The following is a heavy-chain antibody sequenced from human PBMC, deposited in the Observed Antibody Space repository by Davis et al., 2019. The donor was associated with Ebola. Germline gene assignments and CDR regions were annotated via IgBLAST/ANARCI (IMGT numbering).Heavy chain of an antibody. J-gene: IGHJ6*02. D-gene: IGHD3-9*01. CDR3: ARVALTGRTADV. CDR1: GYTFTSYY. CDR2: INPSGGST. V-gene: IGHV1-46*01. Sequence: ASVKVSCKASGYTFTSYYMHWVRQAPGQGLEWMGIINPSGGSTSYAQKFQGRVTITADKSTSTAYMELSSLRSEDTAVYYCARVALTGRTADVWGQGTTVTVSS.